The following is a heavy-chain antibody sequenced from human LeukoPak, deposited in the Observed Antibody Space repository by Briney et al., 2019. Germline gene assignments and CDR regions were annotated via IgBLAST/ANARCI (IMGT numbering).Heavy chain of an antibody. CDR2: INPNSGGT. V-gene: IGHV1-2*02. CDR3: ARLKGSAAAGTG. J-gene: IGHJ4*02. CDR1: GYTFTVYY. D-gene: IGHD6-13*01. Sequence: GASVKVSCKASGYTFTVYYMHWVRQAPGQGLEWMGWINPNSGGTNYAQKFQGRVTMTRDTSISTAYMELSRLRSDDTAVYYCARLKGSAAAGTGWGQGTLVTVSS.